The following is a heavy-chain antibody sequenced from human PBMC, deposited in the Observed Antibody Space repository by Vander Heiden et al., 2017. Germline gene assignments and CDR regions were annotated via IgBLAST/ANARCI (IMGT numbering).Heavy chain of an antibody. CDR2: IYYSGST. CDR3: ASVDYGSGGTRLFDP. CDR1: GGSISSSSYY. V-gene: IGHV4-39*01. Sequence: QLQLQESGPGLVKPSETLSLTCTVSGGSISSSSYYWGWIRQPPGKGLEWIGSIYYSGSTYYNPSLKSRVTISVDTSKNQFSLKLSSVTAADTAVYYCASVDYGSGGTRLFDPWGQGTLVTVPS. J-gene: IGHJ5*02. D-gene: IGHD3-10*01.